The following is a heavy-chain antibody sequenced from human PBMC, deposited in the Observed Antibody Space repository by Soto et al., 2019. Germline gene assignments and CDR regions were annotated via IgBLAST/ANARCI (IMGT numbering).Heavy chain of an antibody. Sequence: QVQLQESGPGLVKPSQTLSLTCTVSGGSISSGDYYWSWIRQPPGKVLEWIGYIYYRGSTYYNPSLKSRVTISVDTSKNQFSLKLSSVTAADTAVYYCARDAAPQDGHYFDYWGQGTLVTVSS. V-gene: IGHV4-30-4*01. J-gene: IGHJ4*02. CDR1: GGSISSGDYY. CDR3: ARDAAPQDGHYFDY. CDR2: IYYRGST.